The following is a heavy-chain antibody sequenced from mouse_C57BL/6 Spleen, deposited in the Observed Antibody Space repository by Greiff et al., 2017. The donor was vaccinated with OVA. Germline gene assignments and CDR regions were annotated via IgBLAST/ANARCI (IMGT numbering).Heavy chain of an antibody. D-gene: IGHD1-1*01. J-gene: IGHJ4*01. V-gene: IGHV1-50*01. Sequence: QVQLQQPGAELVKPGASVKLSCKASGYTFTSYWMQWVKQRPGQGLEWIGEIDPSDSYTNYNQKFKGKATLTVDTSSSTAYMQLSSLTSEDAAVYYCAKGYYGSSYRDYYAMDYWGQGTSVTVSS. CDR2: IDPSDSYT. CDR1: GYTFTSYW. CDR3: AKGYYGSSYRDYYAMDY.